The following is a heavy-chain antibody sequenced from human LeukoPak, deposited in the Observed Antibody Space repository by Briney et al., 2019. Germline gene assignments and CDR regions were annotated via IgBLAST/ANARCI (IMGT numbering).Heavy chain of an antibody. CDR3: AKGVGHYDFWSGYSYETYYYYYMDV. V-gene: IGHV3-30*02. CDR1: GFTFSSYG. Sequence: GGSLRLSCAASGFTFSSYGMHWVRQAPGKGLEWVAFIRYDGSNKYYADSVKGRFTISRDNSKNTLYLQMNSLRAEDTAVYYCAKGVGHYDFWSGYSYETYYYYYMDVWGKGTTVTLSS. J-gene: IGHJ6*03. D-gene: IGHD3-3*01. CDR2: IRYDGSNK.